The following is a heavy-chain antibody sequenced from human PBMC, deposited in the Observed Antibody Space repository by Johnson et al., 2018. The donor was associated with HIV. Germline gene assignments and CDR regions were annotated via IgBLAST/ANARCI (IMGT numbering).Heavy chain of an antibody. J-gene: IGHJ3*02. D-gene: IGHD1-26*01. CDR3: AKDFSYHRPRDAFDI. V-gene: IGHV3-53*01. Sequence: VHGVESGGRLIQPEGSLRLPRVASGFTVSSNYMSWVRQAPGKGLEWVSVIYSGGSTYYADSVKGRFTISRDNSKHTLYLQMNSLRAEDTAVYYCAKDFSYHRPRDAFDIWGQGTMVTVSS. CDR1: GFTVSSNY. CDR2: IYSGGST.